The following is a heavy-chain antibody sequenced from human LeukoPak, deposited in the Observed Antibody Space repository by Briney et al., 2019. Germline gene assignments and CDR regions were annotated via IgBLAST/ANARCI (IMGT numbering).Heavy chain of an antibody. CDR1: GFTFSGSA. Sequence: GGSLRLSCAASGFTFSGSALHWVRQAPGQGLEWMGWINPNSGGTNYAQKFQGRVTMTRDTSISTAYMELSRLRSDDTAVYYCARMVGATLSPPAYYFDYWGQGTLVTVSS. D-gene: IGHD1-26*01. J-gene: IGHJ4*02. CDR3: ARMVGATLSPPAYYFDY. CDR2: INPNSGGT. V-gene: IGHV1-2*02.